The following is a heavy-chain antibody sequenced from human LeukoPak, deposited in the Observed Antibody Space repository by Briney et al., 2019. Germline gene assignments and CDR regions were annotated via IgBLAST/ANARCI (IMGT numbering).Heavy chain of an antibody. D-gene: IGHD6-19*01. V-gene: IGHV1-69*13. CDR3: AASYSSGWSFDY. CDR1: GGTFSSYA. J-gene: IGHJ4*02. CDR2: IIPIFGTA. Sequence: ASVKVSCKASGGTFSSYAISWVRQAPGQGLEWMGGIIPIFGTANYAQKFQGRVTITADVSTSTAYMELSSLRSEDTAVYYCAASYSSGWSFDYWGQGTLVTVSS.